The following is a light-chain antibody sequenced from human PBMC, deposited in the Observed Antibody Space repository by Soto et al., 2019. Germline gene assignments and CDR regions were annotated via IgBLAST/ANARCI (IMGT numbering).Light chain of an antibody. CDR3: LSYTGSSTSYV. CDR2: EVS. V-gene: IGLV2-14*01. J-gene: IGLJ1*01. Sequence: QSVLTQPASVSGSPGQSITISCSGTSSDVGSYDHVAWYQQFPGKTPKLMIYEVSNRPSGVSSRFSGSKSGNTASLTISGIQAQDQADYYCLSYTGSSTSYVFGSGTKVTVL. CDR1: SSDVGSYDH.